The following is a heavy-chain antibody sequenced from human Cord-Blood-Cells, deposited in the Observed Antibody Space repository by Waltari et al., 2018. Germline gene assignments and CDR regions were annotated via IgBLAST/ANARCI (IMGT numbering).Heavy chain of an antibody. CDR3: ASSEVYAMTY. D-gene: IGHD2-8*01. V-gene: IGHV4-34*01. CDR2: INHSGST. Sequence: QVQLQQWGAGLLKPSETLSLTCAVYGGSFSGYYWRWFRQPPGQGLAWSGEINHSGSTNYNPSLKSRVTISVDTSKNQFSLKLSSVTAADTAVYYCASSEVYAMTYWGQGTLVTVSS. CDR1: GGSFSGYY. J-gene: IGHJ4*02.